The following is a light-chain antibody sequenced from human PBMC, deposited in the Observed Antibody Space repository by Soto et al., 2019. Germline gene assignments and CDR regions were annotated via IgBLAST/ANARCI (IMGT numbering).Light chain of an antibody. Sequence: SYELTQPPSVSVAPGKTARITCGGNNIGGKSVHWYQLKPGQAPVLIIYNDGDRPSGIPERFSGSNSGNTATLTVSWVEAGDEAAYYCQVWGSNADPYVLFGGGTKLTVL. J-gene: IGLJ3*02. CDR1: NIGGKS. CDR2: NDG. V-gene: IGLV3-21*04. CDR3: QVWGSNADPYVL.